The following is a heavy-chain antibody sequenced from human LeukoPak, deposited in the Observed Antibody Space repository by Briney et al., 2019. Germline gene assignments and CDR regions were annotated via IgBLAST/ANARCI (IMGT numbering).Heavy chain of an antibody. V-gene: IGHV3-33*01. Sequence: GGSLRLSCAASGFTFSSYGMHWVRHAPGKGLEWVAVIWYDGSNKYYADSVKGRFTISRDNSKHTLYLQMNSLRAEDTALYYCARTMRPILTGYYSLDYWGQGTLVTVSS. D-gene: IGHD3-9*01. CDR2: IWYDGSNK. CDR1: GFTFSSYG. CDR3: ARTMRPILTGYYSLDY. J-gene: IGHJ4*02.